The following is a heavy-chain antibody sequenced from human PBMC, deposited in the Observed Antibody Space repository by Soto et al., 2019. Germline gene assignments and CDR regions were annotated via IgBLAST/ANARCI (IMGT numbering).Heavy chain of an antibody. J-gene: IGHJ6*02. CDR3: ARDYRTAVAGNDYYYGMDV. CDR1: GGTFSSYA. V-gene: IGHV1-69*13. D-gene: IGHD6-19*01. CDR2: IIPIFGTA. Sequence: SVKVSCKASGGTFSSYAISWVPQAPGQGLEWMGGIIPIFGTANYAQKFQGRVTITADESTSTAYMELSSLRSEDTAVYYCARDYRTAVAGNDYYYGMDVWGQGXTVTVYS.